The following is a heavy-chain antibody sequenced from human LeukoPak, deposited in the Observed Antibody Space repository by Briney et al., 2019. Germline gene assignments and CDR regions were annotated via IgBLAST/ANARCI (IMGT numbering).Heavy chain of an antibody. Sequence: GGSLRLSCTASGFTFGDYAMSWVRQAPGKGLEWIGFIRSKGYGRTTEYAASVKGRFTISRDDSKSIAYLQMDSLKTEDTAVYYCTRDLNWSFDYWGQGTLVTVS. CDR3: TRDLNWSFDY. CDR2: IRSKGYGRTT. V-gene: IGHV3-49*04. J-gene: IGHJ4*02. D-gene: IGHD1-1*01. CDR1: GFTFGDYA.